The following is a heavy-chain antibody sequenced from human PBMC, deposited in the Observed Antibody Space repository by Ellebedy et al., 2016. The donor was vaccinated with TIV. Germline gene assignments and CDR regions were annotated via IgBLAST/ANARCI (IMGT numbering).Heavy chain of an antibody. Sequence: MPSETLSLTCTVSGGSFSGHYWSWIRQPPGKGLEWIGEITPSGKSQYNPSPKSRVTISVDTSKNQFPLNLQSLTAADTALYYCAREGLLAAAGSGFDYWGQGALVTVSS. CDR3: AREGLLAAAGSGFDY. CDR2: ITPSGKS. CDR1: GGSFSGHY. J-gene: IGHJ4*02. D-gene: IGHD6-25*01. V-gene: IGHV4-34*01.